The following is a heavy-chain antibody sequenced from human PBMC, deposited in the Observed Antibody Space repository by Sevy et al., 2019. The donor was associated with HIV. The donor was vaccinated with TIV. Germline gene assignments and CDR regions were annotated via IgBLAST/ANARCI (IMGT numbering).Heavy chain of an antibody. CDR2: IKSNTDGGKT. D-gene: IGHD2-2*01. CDR3: TTSQYCSSTSCYSAIYYYYDGMDV. J-gene: IGHJ6*01. Sequence: GGSLRLSCAASGFTFSNAWMSWVRQAPGKGLEWVGRIKSNTDGGKTDYAAPVKGRFTISRDDSKNTLYLQMNSLKTEDTAVYYCTTSQYCSSTSCYSAIYYYYDGMDVWGQGTTVTVSS. CDR1: GFTFSNAW. V-gene: IGHV3-15*01.